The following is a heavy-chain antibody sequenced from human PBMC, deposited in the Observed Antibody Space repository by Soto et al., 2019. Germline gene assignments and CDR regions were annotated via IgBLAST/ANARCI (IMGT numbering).Heavy chain of an antibody. Sequence: KFQGRVTITRDTSASTAYMELSSLRSEDTAVYYCARSAAAGYYFAYWGQGTLVTVSS. J-gene: IGHJ4*02. V-gene: IGHV1-3*01. CDR3: ARSAAAGYYFAY. D-gene: IGHD6-13*01.